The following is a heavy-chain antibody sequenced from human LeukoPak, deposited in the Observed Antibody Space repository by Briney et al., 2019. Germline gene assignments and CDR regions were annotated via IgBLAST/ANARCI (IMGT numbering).Heavy chain of an antibody. V-gene: IGHV4-59*01. D-gene: IGHD1-26*01. J-gene: IGHJ1*01. CDR1: GGSISSYY. CDR2: IYYSGST. CDR3: ARDGIDAEYFQH. Sequence: SETLSLTCTVSGGSISSYYWSWIRQPPGKGLEWIGYIYYSGSTNYNPSLKSRVTISLDTSKNQFSLKLSSVTAADTAVYYCARDGIDAEYFQHWGQGTLVTVSS.